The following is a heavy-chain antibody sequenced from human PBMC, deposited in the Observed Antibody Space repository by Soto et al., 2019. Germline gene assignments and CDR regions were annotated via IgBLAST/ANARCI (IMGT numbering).Heavy chain of an antibody. CDR1: GGTFSSYA. D-gene: IGHD5-12*01. CDR2: IIPIFGTA. Sequence: SVKVSCKASGGTFSSYAISWVRQAPGQGLEWMGGIIPIFGTANYAQKFQGRVTITADESTSTAYMELSSLRSEDTAVYYCATTQGYSGYDLSRGFDYWGQGTLVTVSS. J-gene: IGHJ4*02. CDR3: ATTQGYSGYDLSRGFDY. V-gene: IGHV1-69*13.